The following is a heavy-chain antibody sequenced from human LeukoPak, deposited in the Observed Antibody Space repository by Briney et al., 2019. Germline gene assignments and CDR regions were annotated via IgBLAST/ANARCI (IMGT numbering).Heavy chain of an antibody. CDR2: ISTTGGTT. CDR3: AKNGDRGAYCSGGTCYPYYYYYMDV. CDR1: GLTFSSYG. D-gene: IGHD2-15*01. J-gene: IGHJ6*03. Sequence: GGSLRLSCAASGLTFSSYGMSWVRQAPGRGLEWVSAISTTGGTTYYADSVRGRFTISRDNSRNTLYLQMNSRRAEDTAIYYCAKNGDRGAYCSGGTCYPYYYYYMDVWGKGTTVTISS. V-gene: IGHV3-23*01.